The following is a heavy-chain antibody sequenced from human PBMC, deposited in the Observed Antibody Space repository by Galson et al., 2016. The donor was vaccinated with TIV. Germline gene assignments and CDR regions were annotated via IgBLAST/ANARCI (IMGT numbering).Heavy chain of an antibody. J-gene: IGHJ4*02. CDR1: GYTFTNYY. CDR2: ISGAGT. Sequence: SVKVSCKASGYTFTNYYIHWVRQAPGQGLQWMGIISGAGTSYAQKFQDRVTMTRDTSISTAYMELSRLRSDDTALFDCARDYDLLTGHSSFDSWGQGTLVTVSS. CDR3: ARDYDLLTGHSSFDS. D-gene: IGHD3-9*01. V-gene: IGHV1-46*01.